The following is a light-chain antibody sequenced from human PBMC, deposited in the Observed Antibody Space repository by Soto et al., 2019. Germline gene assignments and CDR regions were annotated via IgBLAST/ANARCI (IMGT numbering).Light chain of an antibody. V-gene: IGKV1-27*01. Sequence: DIQMTQSPSSLSTSVGDRVTITCRASQGISNYLAWYQQKPGKVPKLLIYAASTLQSGVPSRFSGSGSGTDFTLTISSLQPEDVAADYCQKYNSAPWTFGQGTKVEIK. CDR3: QKYNSAPWT. CDR1: QGISNY. J-gene: IGKJ1*01. CDR2: AAS.